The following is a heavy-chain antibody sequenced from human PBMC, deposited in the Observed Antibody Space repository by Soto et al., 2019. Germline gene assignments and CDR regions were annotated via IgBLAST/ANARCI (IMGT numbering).Heavy chain of an antibody. CDR3: ARPRSSGRYDASDI. V-gene: IGHV2-5*02. CDR1: GFSLSTSGVG. CDR2: IYWDDDK. Sequence: QITLKESGPPLVKPTQTLTLTCTFSGFSLSTSGVGVGWIRQPPGKALEWLALIYWDDDKRYSPSLKSRLTITKDTSKNQVVLTMTNMDPVDTATYYCARPRSSGRYDASDIWGQGTMVTVSS. D-gene: IGHD6-19*01. J-gene: IGHJ3*02.